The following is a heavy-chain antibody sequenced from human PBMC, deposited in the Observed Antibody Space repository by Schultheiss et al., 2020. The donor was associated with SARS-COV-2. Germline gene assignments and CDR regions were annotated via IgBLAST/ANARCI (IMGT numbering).Heavy chain of an antibody. CDR3: AKAYCGGDCYWAYDAFDI. CDR1: GFTFSSYS. Sequence: GGSLRLSCAASGFTFSSYSMNWVRQAPGKGLEWVSAISGSGGSTYYADSVKGRFTISRDNSKNTLYLQMNSLRAEDTAVYYCAKAYCGGDCYWAYDAFDIWGQGTMVTVSS. J-gene: IGHJ3*02. V-gene: IGHV3-23*01. D-gene: IGHD2-21*01. CDR2: ISGSGGST.